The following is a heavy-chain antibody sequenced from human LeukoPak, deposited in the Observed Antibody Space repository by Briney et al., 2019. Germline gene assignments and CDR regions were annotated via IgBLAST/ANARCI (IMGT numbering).Heavy chain of an antibody. CDR1: GGSISSGSYY. Sequence: SETLSLTCTVSGGSISSGSYYWSWIRQPAGKGLEWIGEINHSGSTNYNPSLKSRVTISVDTSKNQFSLKLSSVTAADTAVYYCARGRFRLPGYWGQGTLVTVSS. J-gene: IGHJ4*02. CDR2: INHSGST. D-gene: IGHD5-12*01. CDR3: ARGRFRLPGY. V-gene: IGHV4-61*10.